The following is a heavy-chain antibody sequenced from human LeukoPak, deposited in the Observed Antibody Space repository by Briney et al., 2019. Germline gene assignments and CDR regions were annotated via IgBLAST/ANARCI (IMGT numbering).Heavy chain of an antibody. CDR3: ARIRGYSGYVDY. Sequence: GGSLRLSCAASGITFNTYTMNWVRQAPGKGLEWVSSISSSSSYIYYAASVKGRLTISRDNAKNSLYLQMNRLRAEDTAMYYCARIRGYSGYVDYWGQGTLVTVSS. V-gene: IGHV3-21*01. J-gene: IGHJ4*02. D-gene: IGHD5-12*01. CDR1: GITFNTYT. CDR2: ISSSSSYI.